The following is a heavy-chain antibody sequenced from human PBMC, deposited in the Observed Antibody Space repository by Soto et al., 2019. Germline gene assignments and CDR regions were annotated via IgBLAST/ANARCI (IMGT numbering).Heavy chain of an antibody. CDR2: ISSNGGST. CDR1: GFTFSSYA. V-gene: IGHV3-64D*08. Sequence: GESLKISCSASGFTFSSYAMHWVRQAPGKGLEYVSAISSNGGSTYYADSVKGRFTISRDNSKNTLYLQMSSLRAEDTAVYYCVKGRNWNYIIGAFDIWGQGTMVTVSS. J-gene: IGHJ3*02. D-gene: IGHD1-7*01. CDR3: VKGRNWNYIIGAFDI.